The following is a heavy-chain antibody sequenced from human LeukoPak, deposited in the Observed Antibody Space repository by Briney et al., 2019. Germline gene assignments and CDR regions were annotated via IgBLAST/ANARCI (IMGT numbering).Heavy chain of an antibody. CDR2: ISGSGGST. J-gene: IGHJ5*02. CDR1: GFTFSSYA. CDR3: ANGLDYYGSGSYLNWFDP. D-gene: IGHD3-10*01. V-gene: IGHV3-23*01. Sequence: GGSLRLSCAASGFTFSSYAMSWVRQAPGKGLEWVSAISGSGGSTYYADSVKGRFTISRDNSKNTLYLQMNSLRAEDTAVYYCANGLDYYGSGSYLNWFDPWGQGTLVTVSS.